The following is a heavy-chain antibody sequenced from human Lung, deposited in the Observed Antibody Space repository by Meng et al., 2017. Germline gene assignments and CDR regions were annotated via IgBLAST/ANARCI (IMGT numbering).Heavy chain of an antibody. D-gene: IGHD1-26*01. CDR3: AREVGGSYHFDY. CDR2: ISSSSKYI. CDR1: GFTLSDYT. Sequence: EVQLVESGGGLVKPGGSLRLSCAASGFTLSDYTMNWVRQAPGKGLEWVSSISSSSKYIDYAGSVKGRFTTSRDNAKNSLYLQMNSLRAEDTAVYYCAREVGGSYHFDYWGQGTLAPSPQ. V-gene: IGHV3-21*01. J-gene: IGHJ4*02.